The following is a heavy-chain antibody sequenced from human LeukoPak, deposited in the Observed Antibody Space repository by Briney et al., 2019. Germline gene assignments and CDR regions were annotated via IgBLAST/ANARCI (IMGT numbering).Heavy chain of an antibody. CDR3: ARVYYYDSSGYYNIDY. Sequence: GASVKVSCKASGYTFTSYDINWVRQATGQGLEWMGWMNPNSGNTGYAQKFQGRVTITRNTSISTAYMELGSRRSEDTAVYYCARVYYYDSSGYYNIDYWGQGTLVTVSS. CDR2: MNPNSGNT. D-gene: IGHD3-22*01. V-gene: IGHV1-8*03. J-gene: IGHJ4*02. CDR1: GYTFTSYD.